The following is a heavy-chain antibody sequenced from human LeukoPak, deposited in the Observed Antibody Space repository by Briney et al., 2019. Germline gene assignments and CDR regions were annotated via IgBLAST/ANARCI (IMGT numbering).Heavy chain of an antibody. V-gene: IGHV1-2*02. CDR2: INPNSGGT. CDR1: GYTFTGYY. CDR3: ARDLYGGTSATFDY. D-gene: IGHD4-23*01. Sequence: ASVKVSCKASGYTFTGYYMHWVRQAPGQELEWMGWINPNSGGTYYAQKFQGRVTMTSDTSISSAYMELSRLRSDDRAVYYCARDLYGGTSATFDYWGQGTLVTVSS. J-gene: IGHJ4*02.